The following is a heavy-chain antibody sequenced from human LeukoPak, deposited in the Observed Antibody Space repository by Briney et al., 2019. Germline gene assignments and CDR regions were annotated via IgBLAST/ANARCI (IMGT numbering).Heavy chain of an antibody. V-gene: IGHV5-51*01. Sequence: GESLKISCKGSGYSFTSYWIGWVRQMPGKGLEWMGIIYPDDSNTKYSPSFQGQVTISADKSISTAYLQWSSLKASDTAMYYCARGGATTVTPNDAFDIWGQGTMVTVSS. CDR3: ARGGATTVTPNDAFDI. CDR2: IYPDDSNT. D-gene: IGHD4-17*01. J-gene: IGHJ3*02. CDR1: GYSFTSYW.